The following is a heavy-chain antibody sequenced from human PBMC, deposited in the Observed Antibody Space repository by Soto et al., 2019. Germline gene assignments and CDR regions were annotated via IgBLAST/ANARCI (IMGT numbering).Heavy chain of an antibody. V-gene: IGHV3-49*04. Sequence: GESLKISCSTSGFTFSGYAMSWVRLAPGKGLELVGFIRSKAYYGTTEYAASVRGRFTISRDDSRSTAYLQMNSLKSEDTAVYFCTRAPFVVETAPTKFDYWGQGTPVTVSS. CDR1: GFTFSGYA. J-gene: IGHJ4*02. CDR3: TRAPFVVETAPTKFDY. D-gene: IGHD2-21*02. CDR2: IRSKAYYGTT.